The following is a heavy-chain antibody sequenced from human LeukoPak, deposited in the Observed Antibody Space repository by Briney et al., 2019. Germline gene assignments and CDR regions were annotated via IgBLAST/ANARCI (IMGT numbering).Heavy chain of an antibody. D-gene: IGHD5-12*01. CDR1: GYIFTNYC. CDR2: IYPRDSDT. V-gene: IGHV5-51*01. CDR3: ARRQYSGYDCDF. Sequence: GESLKISCKASGYIFTNYCIGWVRQMPGKGLEWMGIIYPRDSDTRYSPSFQGQVTVLADKSISTANLQWNTLEASDTAMYYCARRQYSGYDCDFWGQGTLVTVSS. J-gene: IGHJ4*02.